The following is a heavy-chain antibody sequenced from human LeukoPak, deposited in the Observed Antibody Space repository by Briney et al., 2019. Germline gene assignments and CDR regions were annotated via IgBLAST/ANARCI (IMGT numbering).Heavy chain of an antibody. Sequence: GGSLRLSCAASGFTFSSYAMHWVRQAPGKGLEWVAVISYDGSNKYYADSVKGRFTISRDNSKNTLYLQMNSLRAEDTAVYYCARDQENGGYFDYWGQGTLVTVSS. CDR1: GFTFSSYA. CDR2: ISYDGSNK. CDR3: ARDQENGGYFDY. J-gene: IGHJ4*02. V-gene: IGHV3-30-3*01. D-gene: IGHD1-1*01.